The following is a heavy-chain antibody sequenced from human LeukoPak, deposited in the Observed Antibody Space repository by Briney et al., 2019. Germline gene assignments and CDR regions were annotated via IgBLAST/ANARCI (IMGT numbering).Heavy chain of an antibody. CDR3: ARDPDYDFWSGYPDDY. CDR1: GFTFSSYA. Sequence: GGSLRLSCAASGFTFSSYAMHWVRQAPGKGLEWVAVISYDGSNKYYADSVKGRFTISRDNSKNTLYLQMNSLRAEDTAVYYRARDPDYDFWSGYPDDYWGQGTLVTVSS. J-gene: IGHJ4*02. V-gene: IGHV3-30-3*01. CDR2: ISYDGSNK. D-gene: IGHD3-3*01.